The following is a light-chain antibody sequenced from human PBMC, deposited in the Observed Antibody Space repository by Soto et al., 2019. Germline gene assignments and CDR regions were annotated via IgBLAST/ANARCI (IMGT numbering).Light chain of an antibody. CDR2: GTS. CDR1: QSVASN. Sequence: IVMTQTPASLSVSPGESLTLPCRASQSVASNLAWYQQKPGKAPRLLMYGTSTRATGVPARFSGSGSGTDFTLTISSLQAADFAVYHCQHYNTWPITFGQGTRLEIK. V-gene: IGKV3-15*01. CDR3: QHYNTWPIT. J-gene: IGKJ5*01.